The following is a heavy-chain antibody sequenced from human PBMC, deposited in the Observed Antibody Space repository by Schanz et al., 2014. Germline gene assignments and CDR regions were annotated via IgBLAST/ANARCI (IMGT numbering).Heavy chain of an antibody. CDR1: GLTFTSAW. J-gene: IGHJ4*02. CDR2: IKHDGSVK. D-gene: IGHD5-18*01. V-gene: IGHV3-7*05. Sequence: EVQLVESGGGLVKPGGSLRLSCATSGLTFTSAWMSWVRQAPGKGPEWVANIKHDGSVKDYVDSVEGRFTISRDNAKNSLYLEMNSLRAEDTAVYYCAKDAENTAMITDYFDYWGQGTLVTVSS. CDR3: AKDAENTAMITDYFDY.